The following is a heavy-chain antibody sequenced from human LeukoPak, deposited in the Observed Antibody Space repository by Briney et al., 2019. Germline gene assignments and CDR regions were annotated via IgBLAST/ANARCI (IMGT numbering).Heavy chain of an antibody. CDR2: IYYSGST. CDR3: ARDRMGEEFFDY. CDR1: GGSISSYY. Sequence: SETLSLTCTVSGGSISSYYWSWIRQPPGKGLEWIGYIYYSGSTNYNPSLKSRVTITVDTSKNQFSLKLSSVTAADTAVYYCARDRMGEEFFDYWGQGTLVTVSS. D-gene: IGHD1-26*01. J-gene: IGHJ4*02. V-gene: IGHV4-59*01.